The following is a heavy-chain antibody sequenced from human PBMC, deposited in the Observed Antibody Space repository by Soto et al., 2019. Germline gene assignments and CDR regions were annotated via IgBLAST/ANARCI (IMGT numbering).Heavy chain of an antibody. V-gene: IGHV3-23*01. J-gene: IGHJ6*02. CDR2: ISGSGGST. CDR3: AYSSVPAASNYYYYGMDV. D-gene: IGHD2-2*01. CDR1: GFTFSSYA. Sequence: GGSLRLSCAASGFTFSSYAMSWVRQAPGKGLEWVSAISGSGGSTYYADSVKGRFTISRDNSKNTLYLQMNSLRAEDTAVYYCAYSSVPAASNYYYYGMDVWGQGTAVTVSS.